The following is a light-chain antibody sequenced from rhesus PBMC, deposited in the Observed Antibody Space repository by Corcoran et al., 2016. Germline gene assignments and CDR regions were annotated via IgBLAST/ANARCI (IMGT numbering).Light chain of an antibody. CDR2: KAA. CDR3: LQYSRSPYS. V-gene: IGKV1-22*01. CDR1: QGIRSW. J-gene: IGKJ2*01. Sequence: DIQMTQSPSSLSASVGDTVTISCQDRQGIRSWLAWYQQKPGKAPKLLSNKAARLQSGVPSRFSGSGSVTVFTLPFSSLQPENFAAYYCLQYSRSPYSFGQGTKVEIK.